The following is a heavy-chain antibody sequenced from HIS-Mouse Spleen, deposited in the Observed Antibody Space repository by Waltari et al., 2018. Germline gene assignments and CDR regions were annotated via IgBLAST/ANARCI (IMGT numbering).Heavy chain of an antibody. CDR1: GGSISSSSSS. Sequence: QLQLQESGPGLVKPSETLSLTCPVSGGSISSSSSSGGWIRQPPGKGLEWIGSIYYSGSTYYNPSLKSRVTISVDTSKNQFSLKLSSVTAADTAVYYCARDGYSGYGHDAFDIWGQGTMVTVSS. V-gene: IGHV4-39*07. CDR2: IYYSGST. D-gene: IGHD5-12*01. CDR3: ARDGYSGYGHDAFDI. J-gene: IGHJ3*02.